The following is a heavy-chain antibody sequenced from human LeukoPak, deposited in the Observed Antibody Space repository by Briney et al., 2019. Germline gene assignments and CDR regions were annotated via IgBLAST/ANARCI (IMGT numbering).Heavy chain of an antibody. V-gene: IGHV3-23*01. CDR2: ISGSGGST. Sequence: TGGSLRLSCAASGFIFSSYAMSWVRQAPGKGLEWVSTISGSGGSTYYADSVKGRFTISRDNSKNTLYLEMNSLSPDDTAVYYCARGVEPLAANTLAYWGQGTLVTVSS. D-gene: IGHD1-14*01. J-gene: IGHJ4*02. CDR3: ARGVEPLAANTLAY. CDR1: GFIFSSYA.